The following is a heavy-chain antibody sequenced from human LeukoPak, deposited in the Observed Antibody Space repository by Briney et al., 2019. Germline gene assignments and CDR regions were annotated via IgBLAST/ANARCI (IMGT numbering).Heavy chain of an antibody. D-gene: IGHD3-16*01. CDR1: GFSFSAYW. V-gene: IGHV3-7*01. CDR2: INQDGSEK. CDR3: ARDYGGSDFDY. J-gene: IGHJ4*02. Sequence: GGSLRLSCAVSGFSFSAYWMNWVRRAPGKGLEWVANINQDGSEKHYVDSVKGRFTISRDNAKNSLYLQINSLSAEDTAVYYCARDYGGSDFDYWGQGTLVTVSS.